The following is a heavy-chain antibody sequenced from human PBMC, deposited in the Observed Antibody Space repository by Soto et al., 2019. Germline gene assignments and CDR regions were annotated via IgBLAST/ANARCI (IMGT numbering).Heavy chain of an antibody. D-gene: IGHD3-10*01. CDR1: GFTFSSYW. Sequence: GGSLRLSCAPSGFTFSSYWMSWVRQAPGKGLEWVANIKQDGSEKYYVDSVKGRFTISRDNAKNSLYLQMNSLRAEDTAVYYCASPLRYFDYWGQGTLVTVSA. CDR3: ASPLRYFDY. J-gene: IGHJ4*02. CDR2: IKQDGSEK. V-gene: IGHV3-7*01.